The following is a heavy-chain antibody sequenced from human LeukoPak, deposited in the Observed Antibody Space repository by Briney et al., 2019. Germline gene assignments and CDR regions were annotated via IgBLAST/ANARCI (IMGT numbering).Heavy chain of an antibody. D-gene: IGHD3-9*01. Sequence: SETLSLTCTVAGGSISSYYWSWIRQPAGKGLEWIGRIYTSGSTNYNPSLKSRVTMSVDTSKNQFSLKLSSVTAADTAVYYCARGALRYFDWLPPDIWGQGTMVTVSS. CDR2: IYTSGST. CDR1: GGSISSYY. V-gene: IGHV4-4*07. J-gene: IGHJ3*02. CDR3: ARGALRYFDWLPPDI.